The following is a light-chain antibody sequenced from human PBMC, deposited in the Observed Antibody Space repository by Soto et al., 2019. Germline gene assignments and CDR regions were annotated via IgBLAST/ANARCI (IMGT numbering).Light chain of an antibody. CDR1: SSDVGGYNY. V-gene: IGLV2-11*01. CDR2: DVN. Sequence: QSALTQPRSVAGSPGQTVTISCTGTSSDVGGYNYVSWYQQHPGKAPKLMIYDVNQRPSGVPDRFSVSKSGNTASLTISGLQAEDEADYYCCSYAGNYTFVFGGGTKLTVL. CDR3: CSYAGNYTFV. J-gene: IGLJ2*01.